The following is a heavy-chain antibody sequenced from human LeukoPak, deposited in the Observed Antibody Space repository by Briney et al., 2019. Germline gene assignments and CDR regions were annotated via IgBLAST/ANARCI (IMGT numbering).Heavy chain of an antibody. CDR3: TRAKPADFDL. CDR2: VNEDGSET. Sequence: GGSLRLSCVGSGFTFNTYWIHWVRQAPGKGLVWVSRVNEDGSETNYADSVKGRFTLSRDNAKNTVYLQMNNLRAEDTAVYYCTRAKPADFDLWGRGTLVTVSS. CDR1: GFTFNTYW. V-gene: IGHV3-74*01. J-gene: IGHJ2*01.